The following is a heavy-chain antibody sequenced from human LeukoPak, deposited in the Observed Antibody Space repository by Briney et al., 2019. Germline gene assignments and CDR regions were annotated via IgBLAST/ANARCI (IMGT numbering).Heavy chain of an antibody. CDR1: GYTFTGYY. V-gene: IGHV1-2*02. D-gene: IGHD3-3*01. CDR2: INPNSGGT. J-gene: IGHJ3*02. Sequence: ASVKVSCKASGYTFTGYYMHWVRQAPGQGLEWMGWINPNSGGTNYAQKFQGRVTITRNTSISTAYMELSSLRSEDTAVYYCARVSSGRFLEWFNLQNDAFDIWGQGTMVTVSS. CDR3: ARVSSGRFLEWFNLQNDAFDI.